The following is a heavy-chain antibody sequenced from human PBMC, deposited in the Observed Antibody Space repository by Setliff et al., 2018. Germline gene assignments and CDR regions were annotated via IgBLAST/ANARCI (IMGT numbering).Heavy chain of an antibody. J-gene: IGHJ4*02. V-gene: IGHV4-59*02. CDR2: MYYSGDT. CDR1: GGSVRGYY. Sequence: PSETLSLTCTVSGGSVRGYYWSWIRQPPGKGLEWIGYMYYSGDTNYNPSLKSRVTISVDTSKNQFSLKLSSVTAADTAVYYCARVVSDDYCGGDCSDYWGQGTPVTVSS. CDR3: ARVVSDDYCGGDCSDY. D-gene: IGHD2-21*02.